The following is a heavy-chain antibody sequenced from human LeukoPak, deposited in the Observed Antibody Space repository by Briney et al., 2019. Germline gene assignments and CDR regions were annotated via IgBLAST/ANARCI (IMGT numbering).Heavy chain of an antibody. CDR3: ARAGMIVVVPSYFDY. J-gene: IGHJ4*02. V-gene: IGHV3-48*03. Sequence: QSGGSLRLSCAASGFTFSSYEMNWVRQAPGKGLEWVSYISSSGSTIYYADSVKGRFIISRDNAKNSLYLQMNSLRAEDTAVYYCARAGMIVVVPSYFDYWGQGTLVTVSS. CDR1: GFTFSSYE. D-gene: IGHD2-2*01. CDR2: ISSSGSTI.